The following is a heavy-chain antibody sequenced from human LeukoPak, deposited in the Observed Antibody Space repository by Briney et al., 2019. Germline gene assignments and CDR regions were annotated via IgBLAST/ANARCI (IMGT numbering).Heavy chain of an antibody. Sequence: SQTLSLTCTVSGGSLSSGSYYWSWIRQPAGTGLEWIGRIYTSGSTNYNPSLKSRVTISVDTSKNQFSLKLSSVTAADTAVYYCAREQVGIAVAGLRVLDYWGQGTLVTVSS. D-gene: IGHD6-19*01. CDR2: IYTSGST. V-gene: IGHV4-61*02. J-gene: IGHJ4*02. CDR3: AREQVGIAVAGLRVLDY. CDR1: GGSLSSGSYY.